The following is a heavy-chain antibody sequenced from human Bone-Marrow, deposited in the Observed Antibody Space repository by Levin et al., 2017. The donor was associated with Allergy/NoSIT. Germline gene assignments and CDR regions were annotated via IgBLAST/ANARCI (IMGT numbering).Heavy chain of an antibody. CDR3: AKDRSYCSGTSCPYYFDY. CDR1: AFTFSSFG. CDR2: ISYDGNYK. V-gene: IGHV3-30*18. J-gene: IGHJ4*02. D-gene: IGHD2-2*01. Sequence: LTGGSLRLSCAASAFTFSSFGMHWVRQAPGKGLEWVALISYDGNYKYYADSVKGRFTISRDNSKDTLYLQMYSLRAEDTAVYYCAKDRSYCSGTSCPYYFDYWGLGTLVTVSS.